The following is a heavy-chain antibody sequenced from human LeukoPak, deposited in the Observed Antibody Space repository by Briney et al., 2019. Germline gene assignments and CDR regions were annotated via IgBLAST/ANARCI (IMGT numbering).Heavy chain of an antibody. J-gene: IGHJ4*02. CDR1: GFPLDDYA. CDR3: ARAAGHTYYFDY. CDR2: ISWNSGNI. V-gene: IGHV3-9*01. Sequence: PGGSLRLSCAASGFPLDDYAMQWVRQAPGKGLEWVSGISWNSGNIDYADSVKGRFTISRDNAKNSLYLQMSSLRAEDTVLYYCARAAGHTYYFDYWGQGALVTVSS.